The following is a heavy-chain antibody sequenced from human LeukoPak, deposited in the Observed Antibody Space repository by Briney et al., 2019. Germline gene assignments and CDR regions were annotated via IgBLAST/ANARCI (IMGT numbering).Heavy chain of an antibody. Sequence: ASVKASCEASGYTFTRYYIHWVRQAPGQGLEWMGIIDPSGGSTSYAQKFQGRVTITRDTSTSTVYMDLSSLRSEDTAVYYCARAEDTGVDYWGQGTLVTVSS. D-gene: IGHD7-27*01. CDR3: ARAEDTGVDY. CDR1: GYTFTRYY. V-gene: IGHV1-46*01. CDR2: IDPSGGST. J-gene: IGHJ4*02.